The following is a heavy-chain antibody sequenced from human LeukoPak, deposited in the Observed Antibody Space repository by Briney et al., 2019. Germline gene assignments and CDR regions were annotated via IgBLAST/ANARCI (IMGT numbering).Heavy chain of an antibody. D-gene: IGHD6-13*01. CDR2: ISGSGGST. V-gene: IGHV3-23*01. J-gene: IGHJ5*02. Sequence: GASLRLSCAASGFTFSSYTMSWVRQAPGKGLEWVLAISGSGGSTYYADSVKGRFTISRDNSKNTLYLQMNSLRAEDTAVYYCAKSEAAAGPNWFDPWGQGTLVTVSS. CDR3: AKSEAAAGPNWFDP. CDR1: GFTFSSYT.